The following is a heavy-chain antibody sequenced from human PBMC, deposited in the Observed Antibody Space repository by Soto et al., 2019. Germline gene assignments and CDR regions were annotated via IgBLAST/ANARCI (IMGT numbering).Heavy chain of an antibody. D-gene: IGHD6-13*01. V-gene: IGHV4-34*01. CDR3: ARGTVSIQQPKLNWFDP. CDR2: INHSGST. Sequence: QVQLQQWGAGLLKPSETLSLTCAVYGGSFSGYYWSWIRQPPGKGPEWIGEINHSGSTNYNPSLKSRVTISVDTSKNQFSLKLSSVTAADTAVYYCARGTVSIQQPKLNWFDPWGQGTLVTVSS. J-gene: IGHJ5*02. CDR1: GGSFSGYY.